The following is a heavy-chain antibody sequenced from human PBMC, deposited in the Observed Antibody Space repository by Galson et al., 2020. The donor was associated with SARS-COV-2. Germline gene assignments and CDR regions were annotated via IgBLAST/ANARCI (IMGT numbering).Heavy chain of an antibody. Sequence: SQTLSLTCTVSGASINSYYWNWIRQPPGKGLEWIGYIYYSGSTNYNPSLQSRITMSIDTSKSQFSLKLSSVNAADTAVYYCARTRPRYTVTKPYDVFDIWGQGTMVTVSS. CDR1: GASINSYY. V-gene: IGHV4-59*01. D-gene: IGHD4-17*01. J-gene: IGHJ3*02. CDR3: ARTRPRYTVTKPYDVFDI. CDR2: IYYSGST.